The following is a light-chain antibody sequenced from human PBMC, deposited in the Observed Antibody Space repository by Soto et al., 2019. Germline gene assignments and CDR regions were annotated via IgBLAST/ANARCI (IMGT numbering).Light chain of an antibody. J-gene: IGLJ1*01. V-gene: IGLV2-23*02. Sequence: QSVLTQPASVSGSPGQSISISCSGTSSDVGSYTLVSWYQHHPGRAPKLMIYNVSKRPSGISNRFSGSKSGNTASLTISGLQAEDEADYYCCSYAGSRTYVFGTGTKVTVL. CDR2: NVS. CDR3: CSYAGSRTYV. CDR1: SSDVGSYTL.